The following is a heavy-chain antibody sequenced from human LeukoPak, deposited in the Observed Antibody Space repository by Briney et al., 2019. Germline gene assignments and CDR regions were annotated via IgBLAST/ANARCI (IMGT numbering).Heavy chain of an antibody. CDR1: Y. V-gene: IGHV1-46*01. D-gene: IGHD3-22*01. CDR2: INPSGGST. CDR3: AGPLGYDSCGYYS. Sequence: YMXWXXXXPGQGLEWXGIINPSGGSTSYAQKFQGRVTMTRDTSTSSVYMELSSLRSEDTAVYYCAGPLGYDSCGYYSWGQGTLVTVSS. J-gene: IGHJ4*02.